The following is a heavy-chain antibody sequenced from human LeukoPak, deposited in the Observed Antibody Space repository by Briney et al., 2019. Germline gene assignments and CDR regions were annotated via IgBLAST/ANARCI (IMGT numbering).Heavy chain of an antibody. D-gene: IGHD6-19*01. Sequence: SETLSLTCAVYGGSFSGYYWSWIRQPPGKGLEWIGEINHTGSTNYNPSLKSRVTISVDTSKNRFSLKLSSVTAADTAVYYCARGGPFSPHSSGWYGGRYFDYWGQGTLVTVSS. V-gene: IGHV4-34*01. CDR2: INHTGST. CDR3: ARGGPFSPHSSGWYGGRYFDY. CDR1: GGSFSGYY. J-gene: IGHJ4*02.